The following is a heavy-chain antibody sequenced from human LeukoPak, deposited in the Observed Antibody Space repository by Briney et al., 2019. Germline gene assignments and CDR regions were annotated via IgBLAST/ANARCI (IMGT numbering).Heavy chain of an antibody. D-gene: IGHD3-22*01. CDR1: GFTFSSYA. V-gene: IGHV3-23*01. CDR3: AKGNYDSSGPVYFDY. J-gene: IGHJ4*02. Sequence: GGSLRLSCAASGFTFSSYAVSWVRQAPGKGLEWVSGITGSGTTTYYADSVKGRFTISRDNSKNTLFLQMNSLRAEDTAVYYCAKGNYDSSGPVYFDYWGQGTLVTVSS. CDR2: ITGSGTTT.